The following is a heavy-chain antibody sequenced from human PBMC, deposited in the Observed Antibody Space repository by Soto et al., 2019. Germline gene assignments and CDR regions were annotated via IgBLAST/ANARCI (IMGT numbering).Heavy chain of an antibody. V-gene: IGHV3-48*04. Sequence: DVVLVNSGGGFVRPGESLRLSCGASGFRFTSFGMNWVRQGPGKGLEWLSYISGLSATTYYADSVRGRFTVSRDNDMNLVFLQLNNLRGDDTAVYYCTRGGAARPGYWGQGRRVVVSS. CDR3: TRGGAARPGY. D-gene: IGHD2-15*01. J-gene: IGHJ4*02. CDR2: ISGLSATT. CDR1: GFRFTSFG.